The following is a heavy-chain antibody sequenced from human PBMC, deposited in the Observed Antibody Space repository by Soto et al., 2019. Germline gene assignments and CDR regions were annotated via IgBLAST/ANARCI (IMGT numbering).Heavy chain of an antibody. V-gene: IGHV1-69*13. J-gene: IGHJ6*02. CDR1: GGTFSSYA. Sequence: GASVKVSCKASGGTFSSYAISWVRQAPGQGLEWMGGIIPIFGTANYAQKFQGRVTITADESTSTAYMELSSLRSEDTAVYYCARGSPDSTKGTVYYYGMDVWGQGTTVTVSS. D-gene: IGHD4-17*01. CDR2: IIPIFGTA. CDR3: ARGSPDSTKGTVYYYGMDV.